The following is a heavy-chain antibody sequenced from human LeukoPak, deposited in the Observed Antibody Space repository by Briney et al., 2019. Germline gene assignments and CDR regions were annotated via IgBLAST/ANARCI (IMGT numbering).Heavy chain of an antibody. V-gene: IGHV4-30-4*01. CDR1: GGSISSGDYY. CDR3: ARDPRAYDSRGYYHHDAFDI. D-gene: IGHD3-22*01. CDR2: IYYSGST. J-gene: IGHJ3*02. Sequence: NPSQTLSLTCTVSGGSISSGDYYWSWIRQPPGKGLEWIGYIYYSGSTYYNSSLQSRVTISVDTSKNQFSLKLSSVTAADTAVYYCARDPRAYDSRGYYHHDAFDIRGQGTMVTVSS.